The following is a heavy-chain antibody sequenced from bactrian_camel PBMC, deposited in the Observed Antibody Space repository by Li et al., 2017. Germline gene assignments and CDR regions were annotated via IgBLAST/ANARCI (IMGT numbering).Heavy chain of an antibody. CDR3: AAVATIDCPAEPLGNEDFRY. J-gene: IGHJ6*01. Sequence: VQLVESGGGSVQAGGSLRLPCAVSGYTDCNYAMSWYRQAPGKEREGVASIERMAGRTYYADSVKVRFTISRDNAKNTLYLQMNSLKPEDTAIYYCAAVATIDCPAEPLGNEDFRYWGRGTQVTVS. CDR1: GYTDCNYA. CDR2: IERMAGRT. V-gene: IGHV3-3*01. D-gene: IGHD1*01.